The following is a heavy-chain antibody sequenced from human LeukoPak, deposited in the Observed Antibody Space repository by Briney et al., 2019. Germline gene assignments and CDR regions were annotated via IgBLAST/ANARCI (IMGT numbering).Heavy chain of an antibody. V-gene: IGHV3-74*01. J-gene: IGHJ4*02. CDR1: GFTFSSYS. CDR2: INIDGRSI. D-gene: IGHD2-21*01. CDR3: VRDVWGDRDSYFDY. Sequence: GGSLRLSCAASGFTFSSYSMNWVRQAPGKGLVWVSRINIDGRSISYAESAKGRFTMSRDNAENTLYLEMNNLRVDDTAVYYCVRDVWGDRDSYFDYWGQGTLVTVSS.